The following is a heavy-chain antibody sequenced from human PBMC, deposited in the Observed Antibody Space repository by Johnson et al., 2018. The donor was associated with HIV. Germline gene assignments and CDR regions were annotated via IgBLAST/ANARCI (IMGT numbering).Heavy chain of an antibody. Sequence: QVQLVKSGGGVVQPGRSLRLSCAASGFTFSSYAMHWVRQAPGKGLEWVAVISYDGSNKYYADSVRGRFTISRDNSKNTLYLQMNSLRAEDTAVYYCARSVGYCSGGSCSPDAFDIWGQGTMVTVSS. CDR1: GFTFSSYA. J-gene: IGHJ3*02. CDR2: ISYDGSNK. V-gene: IGHV3-30-3*01. D-gene: IGHD2-15*01. CDR3: ARSVGYCSGGSCSPDAFDI.